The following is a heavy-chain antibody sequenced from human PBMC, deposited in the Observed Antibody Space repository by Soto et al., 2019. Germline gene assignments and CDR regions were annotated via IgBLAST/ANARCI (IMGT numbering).Heavy chain of an antibody. CDR3: ARAFDYGAYFDY. CDR1: GGSISSGDYY. D-gene: IGHD4-17*01. Sequence: PSETLSLTCTVSGGSISSGDYYWSWIRQPPGKGLEWIGYIYYSGSTYYNPSLKSRVTISVDTSKNQFSLKLSSVTAADTAVYYCARAFDYGAYFDYWGQGTLVTVSS. V-gene: IGHV4-30-4*01. CDR2: IYYSGST. J-gene: IGHJ4*02.